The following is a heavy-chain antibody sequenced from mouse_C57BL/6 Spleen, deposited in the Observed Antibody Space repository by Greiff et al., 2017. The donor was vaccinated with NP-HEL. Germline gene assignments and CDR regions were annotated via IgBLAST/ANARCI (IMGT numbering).Heavy chain of an antibody. D-gene: IGHD1-1*01. V-gene: IGHV1-18*01. CDR1: GYTFTDYN. CDR3: ARYYYGSSYFDY. J-gene: IGHJ2*01. CDR2: INPNNGGT. Sequence: DVQLQESGPELVKPGASVKIPCKASGYTFTDYNMDWVKQSHGKSLEWIGDINPNNGGTIYNQKFKGKATLTVDKSSSTAYMELRSLTSEDTAVYYCARYYYGSSYFDYWGQGTTLTVSS.